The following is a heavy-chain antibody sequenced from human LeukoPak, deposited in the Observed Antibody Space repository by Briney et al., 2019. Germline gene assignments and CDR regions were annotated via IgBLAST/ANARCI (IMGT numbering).Heavy chain of an antibody. Sequence: GGSLRLSCAASGFTFTDYWMSWVRQAPGKGLEWVSSISSSSSYIYYADSVKGRFTISRDNAKNSLYLQMNSLRAEDTAVYYCASGLSIPFFDYWGQGTLVTVSS. J-gene: IGHJ4*02. D-gene: IGHD3-16*02. CDR1: GFTFTDYW. CDR2: ISSSSSYI. CDR3: ASGLSIPFFDY. V-gene: IGHV3-21*01.